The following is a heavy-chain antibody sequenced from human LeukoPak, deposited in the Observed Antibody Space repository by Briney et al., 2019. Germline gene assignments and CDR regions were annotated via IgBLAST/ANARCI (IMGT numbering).Heavy chain of an antibody. CDR1: GFTFDDYT. V-gene: IGHV3-43*01. CDR3: AKGDTAKRSYYYYYMDV. D-gene: IGHD5-18*01. J-gene: IGHJ6*03. Sequence: PGGSLRLSCAASGFTFDDYTMHWVRQAPGKGLEWVSLISWDGGSTYYADSVKGRFTISRDNSKNSLYLQMNSLRTEDTALYYCAKGDTAKRSYYYYYMDVWGKGTTVTVSS. CDR2: ISWDGGST.